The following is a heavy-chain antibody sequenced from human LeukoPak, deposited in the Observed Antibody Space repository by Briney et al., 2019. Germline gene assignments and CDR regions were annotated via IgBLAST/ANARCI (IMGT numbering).Heavy chain of an antibody. CDR1: GYTFTSYG. Sequence: ASVKVSCKASGYTFTSYGISWVRQAPGQGLEWMRWISAYNGNTNYAQKLQGRVTMTTDTSTSTAYMELRSLRSDDTAVYYCARANYYDSSGYFPYFDYWGQGTLVTVSS. V-gene: IGHV1-18*01. CDR2: ISAYNGNT. D-gene: IGHD3-22*01. CDR3: ARANYYDSSGYFPYFDY. J-gene: IGHJ4*02.